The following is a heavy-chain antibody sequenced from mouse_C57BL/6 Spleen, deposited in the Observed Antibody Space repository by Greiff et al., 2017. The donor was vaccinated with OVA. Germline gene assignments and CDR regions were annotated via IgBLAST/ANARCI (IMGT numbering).Heavy chain of an antibody. D-gene: IGHD4-1*01. V-gene: IGHV1-69*01. CDR3: ARNCEGFEN. Sequence: QVQLQQSGAELVMPGASVKLSCKASGYTFTSYWMHWVKQRPGQGLEWIGEIDPSDSYTNYNQKFKGKSTLTVDKSSSTAYMQLSSLTSEDSAVYYCARNCEGFENWGEGATLTVSS. CDR1: GYTFTSYW. CDR2: IDPSDSYT. J-gene: IGHJ2*01.